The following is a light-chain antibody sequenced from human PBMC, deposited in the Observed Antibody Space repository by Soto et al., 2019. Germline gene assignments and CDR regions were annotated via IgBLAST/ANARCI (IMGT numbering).Light chain of an antibody. J-gene: IGKJ1*01. CDR1: QSISSW. CDR2: DAS. V-gene: IGKV1-5*01. CDR3: QQYNGFSPAWA. Sequence: DIQMTQSPSTLSASIGDRVIITCWASQSISSWFAWYQQKPGNAPKLLIYDASSLESGVPSRFSGSGSGTEFTLTISSLQPDDFATYYCQQYNGFSPAWAFGQGTKVEIK.